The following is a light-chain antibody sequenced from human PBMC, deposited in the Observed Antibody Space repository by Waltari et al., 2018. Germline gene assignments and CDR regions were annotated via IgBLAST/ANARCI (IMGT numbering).Light chain of an antibody. Sequence: SYELTQPPSVSVPPGQTASIPCSGDKLGDKYPCWYQQKPGQSPVLVIYQDSKRPSGIPERFSGSNSGNTATLTISGTQAMDEADYYCQAWDSSFYVFGTGTKVTVL. CDR2: QDS. J-gene: IGLJ1*01. V-gene: IGLV3-1*01. CDR1: KLGDKY. CDR3: QAWDSSFYV.